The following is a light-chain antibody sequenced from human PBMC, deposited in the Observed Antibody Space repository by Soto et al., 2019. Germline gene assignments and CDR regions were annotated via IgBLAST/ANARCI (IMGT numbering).Light chain of an antibody. V-gene: IGLV1-40*01. J-gene: IGLJ2*01. CDR3: QSYDSSLSGHVV. CDR1: SSNIGAGYD. CDR2: GNS. Sequence: QSVLTQPPSVSGAPGQRVTISCTGSSSNIGAGYDVHWYQQLPGTAPKLLIYGNSNRPSGFPDRFSGSKSGTSASLAITGLKAEYEADYYCQSYDSSLSGHVVFGGETKVTVL.